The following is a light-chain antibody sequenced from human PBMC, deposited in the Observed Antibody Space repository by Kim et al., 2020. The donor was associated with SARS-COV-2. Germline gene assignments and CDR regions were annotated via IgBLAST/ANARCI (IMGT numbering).Light chain of an antibody. Sequence: SPGERPTLSCGASQSVSSNYLAWYQQKPGQAPRLLIYGASSRATGIPDRFSGSGSGTDFTLTISRLEPEDFAVYYCQQYGSSPRTFGQGTKVDIK. J-gene: IGKJ1*01. CDR2: GAS. CDR1: QSVSSNY. CDR3: QQYGSSPRT. V-gene: IGKV3-20*01.